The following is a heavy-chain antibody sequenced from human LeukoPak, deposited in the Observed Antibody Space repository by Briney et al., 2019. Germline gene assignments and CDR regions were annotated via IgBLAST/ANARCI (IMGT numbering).Heavy chain of an antibody. CDR2: IYPDDSDT. D-gene: IGHD6-13*01. V-gene: IGHV5-51*01. CDR3: ARHRIAAAGPFDP. Sequence: GESLKISCKGSGYSFTSYWIGWVRQMPGKGLEWMGIIYPDDSDTRYSPSFQGQVTISADKSISTAYLQWSSLKASDSAMYYCARHRIAAAGPFDPWGQGTLVTVSS. CDR1: GYSFTSYW. J-gene: IGHJ5*02.